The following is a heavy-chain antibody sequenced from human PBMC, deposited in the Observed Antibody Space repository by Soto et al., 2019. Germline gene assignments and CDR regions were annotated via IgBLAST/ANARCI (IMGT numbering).Heavy chain of an antibody. D-gene: IGHD2-15*01. CDR2: IYYTGST. V-gene: IGHV4-59*08. CDR1: GGSISSYY. CDR3: ARRGLLGYMDV. J-gene: IGHJ6*03. Sequence: SETLSLTCTVSGGSISSYYWSWIRQPPGKGLESIGYIYYTGSTNYSPSLKSRVTISVDTSKNQFSLQLSSVSAADTAVYYCARRGLLGYMDVWGKGTTVTVSS.